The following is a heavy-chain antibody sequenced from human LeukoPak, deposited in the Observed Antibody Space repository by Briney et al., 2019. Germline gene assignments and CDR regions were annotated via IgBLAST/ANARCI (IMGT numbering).Heavy chain of an antibody. CDR1: VYILKIYS. CDR2: FSSNGGST. D-gene: IGHD3-10*01. J-gene: IGHJ3*02. V-gene: IGHV3-64D*06. Sequence: GVPVRLFCSASVYILKIYSMHWPPGAREGALIYFCDFSSNGGSTYYADSVKGRFTISRDNSKNTLYLQMSSLRAEDTAVYYCVKAGQWFGELSAFDIWGQGTMVTVSS. CDR3: VKAGQWFGELSAFDI.